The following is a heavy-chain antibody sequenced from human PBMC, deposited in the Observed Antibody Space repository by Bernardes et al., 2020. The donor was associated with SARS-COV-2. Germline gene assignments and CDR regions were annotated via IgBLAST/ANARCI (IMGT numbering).Heavy chain of an antibody. CDR1: GFTFSAYK. Sequence: GGSLRLSCAASGFTFSAYKMTWVRQAPGKGLEWVSSISSSSDSIYYADSVKGRFTISRDNAKNSLYLQMNSLRAEDTAVYYCARVSSSGIDYWGQGTLVTVS. CDR2: ISSSSDSI. V-gene: IGHV3-21*01. CDR3: ARVSSSGIDY. J-gene: IGHJ4*02. D-gene: IGHD6-13*01.